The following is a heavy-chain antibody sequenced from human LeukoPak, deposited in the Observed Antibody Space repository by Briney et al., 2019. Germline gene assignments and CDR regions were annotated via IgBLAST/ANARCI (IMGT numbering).Heavy chain of an antibody. CDR3: ASSGDSGSYYASFDY. V-gene: IGHV1-69*13. D-gene: IGHD3-10*01. CDR1: GGTFSSYA. CDR2: IIPIFGTA. Sequence: ASVKVSCKASGGTFSSYAISWVRQAPGQGLEWMGGIIPIFGTANYAQKFQGRVMITADESTSTAYMELSSLRSEDTAVHYCASSGDSGSYYASFDYWGQGTLVTVSS. J-gene: IGHJ4*02.